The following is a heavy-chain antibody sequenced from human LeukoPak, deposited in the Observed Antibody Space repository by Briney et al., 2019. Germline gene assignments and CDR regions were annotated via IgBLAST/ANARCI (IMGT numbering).Heavy chain of an antibody. CDR3: ARVRGYSYGELDS. V-gene: IGHV4-31*03. CDR2: ISYSGST. J-gene: IGHJ4*02. D-gene: IGHD5-18*01. CDR1: GGSTSSGGYY. Sequence: SQTLSLTCTVYGGSTSSGGYYWSWIRQHPGKGLEWIGHISYSGSTYYNPSLNSRVTISVGTSKSQFSLKLSSVTAADTAVYYCARVRGYSYGELDSWGQGTLVTVSS.